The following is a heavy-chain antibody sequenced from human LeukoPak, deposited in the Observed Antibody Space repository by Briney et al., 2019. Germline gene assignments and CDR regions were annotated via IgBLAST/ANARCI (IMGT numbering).Heavy chain of an antibody. CDR1: GYTFTSYG. D-gene: IGHD1-14*01. V-gene: IGHV1-18*01. CDR2: ISAYNGNT. Sequence: ASVKVSCKASGYTFTSYGISWVRQAPGQGLEWMGWISAYNGNTNYAQKLQGRVTMTTDTSTSTAYMELRSLRSDDTAVYYCARDNPSYYYYYGMDVWGQGTTVTVSS. CDR3: ARDNPSYYYYYGMDV. J-gene: IGHJ6*02.